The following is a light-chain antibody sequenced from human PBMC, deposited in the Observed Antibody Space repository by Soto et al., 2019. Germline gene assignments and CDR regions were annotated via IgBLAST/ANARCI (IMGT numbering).Light chain of an antibody. V-gene: IGKV2-28*01. J-gene: IGKJ1*01. CDR2: LGS. CDR3: MQSLQAGR. CDR1: NY. Sequence: NYLARYLQKPGQSPQLLIYLGSNRASGVPDRFSGSGSGTDYIVILSRVSGEDVGVYYCMQSLQAGRFGQGTKVDIK.